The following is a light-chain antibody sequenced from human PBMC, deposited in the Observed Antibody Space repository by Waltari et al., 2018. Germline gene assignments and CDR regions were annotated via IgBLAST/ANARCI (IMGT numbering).Light chain of an antibody. J-gene: IGKJ3*01. V-gene: IGKV4-1*01. CDR3: QQYYSTPPT. Sequence: DIVMTQSPDSLAVSLGERAPINCKSSQSVLYSSNNKNYLDWYQQKPGQPPKLLIYWASTRESGVPDRFSGSGSGTDFTLTISSRQAEDVAVYYCQQYYSTPPTFGPGTKVDIK. CDR1: QSVLYSSNNKNY. CDR2: WAS.